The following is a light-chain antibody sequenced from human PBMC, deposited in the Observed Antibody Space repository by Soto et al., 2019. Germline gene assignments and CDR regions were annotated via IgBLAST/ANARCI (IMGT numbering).Light chain of an antibody. V-gene: IGKV1-39*01. CDR2: AAS. CDR1: QSISSY. J-gene: IGKJ1*01. Sequence: DIQMTQSPSSLSASVGDRVTITCRASQSISSYLNWYQQKPGKAPKLLIYAASSVHSGVPSRFSGSGSGTEFTLTISSLQPEDFATYYCQQSYSTPRTFGQGTKVEIK. CDR3: QQSYSTPRT.